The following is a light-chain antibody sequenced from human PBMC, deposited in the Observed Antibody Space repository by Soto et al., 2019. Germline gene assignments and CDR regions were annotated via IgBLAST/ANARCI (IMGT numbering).Light chain of an antibody. V-gene: IGLV2-14*01. CDR3: SSYTSSSTPV. CDR1: SSDVGGYNY. J-gene: IGLJ1*01. CDR2: EVS. Sequence: QSALTQPASVSRSPGQSITISCTGTSSDVGGYNYVSWYQQHPGKAPKLMIYEVSNRPSGASNRFSGSKSGNTASLTISGLQAEDEADYYCSSYTSSSTPVFGTGTKVTVL.